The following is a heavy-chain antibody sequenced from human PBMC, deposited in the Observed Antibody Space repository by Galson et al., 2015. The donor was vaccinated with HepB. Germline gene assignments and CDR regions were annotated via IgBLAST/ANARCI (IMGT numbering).Heavy chain of an antibody. Sequence: SLRLSCAASGFTVSSNYMSWVRQAPGKGLEWVSVIYSGGSTYYADSVKGRFTISRDNSKNTLYLQMNSLRAEDTAVYYCARQGYCSSTSCYTLDGLIDGPGGGMDVWGQGTTVTVSS. V-gene: IGHV3-53*01. CDR2: IYSGGST. D-gene: IGHD2-2*02. CDR1: GFTVSSNY. CDR3: ARQGYCSSTSCYTLDGLIDGPGGGMDV. J-gene: IGHJ6*02.